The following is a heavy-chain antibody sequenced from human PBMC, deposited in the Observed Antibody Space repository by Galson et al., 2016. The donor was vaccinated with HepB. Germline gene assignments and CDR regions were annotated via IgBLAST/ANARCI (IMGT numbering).Heavy chain of an antibody. CDR3: ARLHCSGTSCFSGSAYFFDY. D-gene: IGHD2-15*01. Sequence: QSGAEVKKPGESLKISCKGSGYSFTNSWIAWVRQMPETGLEWVAIIWPGDSHTRYGPSFEGPVTISADKSITTAYLQWNSLKASDSAIYYCARLHCSGTSCFSGSAYFFDYWGQGTLVTVSS. V-gene: IGHV5-51*01. CDR2: IWPGDSHT. J-gene: IGHJ4*02. CDR1: GYSFTNSW.